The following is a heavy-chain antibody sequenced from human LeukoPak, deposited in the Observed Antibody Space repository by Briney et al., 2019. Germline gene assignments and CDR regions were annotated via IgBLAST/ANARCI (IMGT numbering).Heavy chain of an antibody. V-gene: IGHV3-48*04. Sequence: GGSLRLSCAAFGFTFSSYAVTWVRQAPGKGLEWVSYISSSGSIIYYSDSVKGRFTISRDNAKNSLYLQMNSLRAEDTAVYYCARDFGYFWGQGTLVTVSS. CDR1: GFTFSSYA. D-gene: IGHD3-10*01. J-gene: IGHJ4*02. CDR2: ISSSGSII. CDR3: ARDFGYF.